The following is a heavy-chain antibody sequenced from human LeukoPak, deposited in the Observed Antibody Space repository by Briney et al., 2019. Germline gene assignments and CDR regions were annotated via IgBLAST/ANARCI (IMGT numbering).Heavy chain of an antibody. J-gene: IGHJ6*04. CDR1: GGSISSGDYY. Sequence: PSETLSLTCTVSGGSISSGDYYWSWIRQPPGKGLEWIRYIYYSGSTYYNPSLKSRVTISVDTSKNQFSLKLSSVTAADTAVYYCARDEATSKGDYYYGMDVWGKGTTVTVSS. CDR3: ARDEATSKGDYYYGMDV. D-gene: IGHD1-26*01. CDR2: IYYSGST. V-gene: IGHV4-30-4*01.